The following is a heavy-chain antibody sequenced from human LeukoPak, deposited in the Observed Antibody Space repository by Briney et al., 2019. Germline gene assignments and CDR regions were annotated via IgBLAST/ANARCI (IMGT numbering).Heavy chain of an antibody. V-gene: IGHV3-30*04. CDR1: GFTFRSYA. J-gene: IGHJ4*02. D-gene: IGHD4-17*01. Sequence: PGGSLRLSCAASGFTFRSYAMHWVRQAPGKGLEWVAVISYDGSNKYYADSVKGRFTISRDNSKNTLYLQMNSLRTEDTAVYYCARNDYGQYYFDCWGQGTLVTVSS. CDR3: ARNDYGQYYFDC. CDR2: ISYDGSNK.